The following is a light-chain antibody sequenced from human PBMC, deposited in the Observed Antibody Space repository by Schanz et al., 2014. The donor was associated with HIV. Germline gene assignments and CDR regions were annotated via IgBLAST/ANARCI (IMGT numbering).Light chain of an antibody. CDR2: NTY. V-gene: IGLV1-44*01. CDR3: AVWDDSLNGVV. Sequence: QSVLTQAPSASGTPGQRVTISCSGSSSDFKTNAVLWYQQLPGAAPKLLIYNTYHRPSGVPDRFSGSDSGASASLAISGLQSEDEADYYCAVWDDSLNGVVFGGGTKLTVL. J-gene: IGLJ2*01. CDR1: SSDFKTNA.